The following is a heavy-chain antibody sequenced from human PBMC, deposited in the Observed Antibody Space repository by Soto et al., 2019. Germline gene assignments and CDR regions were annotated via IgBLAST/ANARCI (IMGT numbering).Heavy chain of an antibody. J-gene: IGHJ5*02. CDR2: IYWNDDK. Sequence: QITLKESGPTLVNPTQTLTLTCTFSGFSLSTSGVGVGWIRQPPGKALEWLALIYWNDDKRYSPSLKSRLTITKDTSKNQVVLTMTNMDPVDTATYYCAHRQEGGAATNWFDPWGQGTLVTVSS. CDR1: GFSLSTSGVG. V-gene: IGHV2-5*01. D-gene: IGHD3-16*01. CDR3: AHRQEGGAATNWFDP.